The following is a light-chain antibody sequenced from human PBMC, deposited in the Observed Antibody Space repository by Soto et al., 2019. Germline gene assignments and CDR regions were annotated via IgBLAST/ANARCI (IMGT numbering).Light chain of an antibody. V-gene: IGKV1-39*01. CDR2: DAS. CDR1: QNIRNY. CDR3: QQYNNWPPIT. J-gene: IGKJ5*01. Sequence: DIEMTQSPSSLSASIRDRVTITCRASQNIRNYLNWYQQKSGKAPKLLIYDASNLPSGVPSRFGGTGSGTDFTLTINSLESEDFAVYYCQQYNNWPPITFGQGTRLEIK.